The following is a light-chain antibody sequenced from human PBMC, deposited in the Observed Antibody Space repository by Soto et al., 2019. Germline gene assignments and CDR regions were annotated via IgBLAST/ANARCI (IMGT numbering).Light chain of an antibody. CDR3: QQYNHYST. Sequence: DIQMTQSPSTLSASVGDRVSITCRASQSINSWLAWYQQKPGKAPKVLIYKASSLETGVPSRFSGSGYWTEFTLTISSLQPDDFATYYCQQYNHYSTFGQGTKVEI. J-gene: IGKJ1*01. V-gene: IGKV1-5*03. CDR2: KAS. CDR1: QSINSW.